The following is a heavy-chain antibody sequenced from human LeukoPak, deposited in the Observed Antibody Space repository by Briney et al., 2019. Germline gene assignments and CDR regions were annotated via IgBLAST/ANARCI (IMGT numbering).Heavy chain of an antibody. CDR1: GGSISSYY. D-gene: IGHD5-24*01. CDR2: IYYSGST. V-gene: IGHV4-59*01. J-gene: IGHJ4*02. Sequence: PSETLSLTCTVSGGSISSYYWSWIRQPPGKGLEWIGYIYYSGSTNYNPSLKSRVTISVDTSKNQFSLKLSSVTAADTAVYYCARDRGGWLQPGAYFDYWGQGTLVTVSS. CDR3: ARDRGGWLQPGAYFDY.